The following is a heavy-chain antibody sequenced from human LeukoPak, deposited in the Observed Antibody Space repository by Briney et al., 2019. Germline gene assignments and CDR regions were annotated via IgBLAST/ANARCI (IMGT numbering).Heavy chain of an antibody. CDR1: GYTFTGYY. V-gene: IGHV1-46*01. J-gene: IGHJ4*02. CDR3: ASGGDSSVESTYYFDY. CDR2: INPSGGST. D-gene: IGHD3-22*01. Sequence: GASVKVSCKASGYTFTGYYMHWVRQAPGQGLEWMGIINPSGGSTSYAQKFQGRVTMTRDTSTSTVYMELSSLRSEDTAVYYCASGGDSSVESTYYFDYWGQGTLVTVSS.